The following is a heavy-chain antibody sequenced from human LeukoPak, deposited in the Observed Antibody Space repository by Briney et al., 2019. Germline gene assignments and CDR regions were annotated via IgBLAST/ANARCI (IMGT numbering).Heavy chain of an antibody. Sequence: SVKVSCKASGGTFSSYAISWVRQAPGQGLEWMGGVIPIFGTANYAQKFQGRVTITADESTSTAYMELSSLRSEDTAVYYCARDYYDSSGYYYGFDYWGQGTLVTVSS. D-gene: IGHD3-22*01. CDR2: VIPIFGTA. CDR1: GGTFSSYA. CDR3: ARDYYDSSGYYYGFDY. J-gene: IGHJ4*02. V-gene: IGHV1-69*01.